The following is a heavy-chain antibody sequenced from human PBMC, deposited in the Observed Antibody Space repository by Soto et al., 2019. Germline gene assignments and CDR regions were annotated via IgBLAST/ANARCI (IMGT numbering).Heavy chain of an antibody. CDR3: ARHSRLVGYCSGGSCSGSYYYYGMDV. V-gene: IGHV3-53*01. CDR1: GFTVSSNY. CDR2: IYSGGST. Sequence: GGSLRLSCAASGFTVSSNYMSWVRQAPGKGLEWVSVIYSGGSTYYADSVEGRFTISRDNSQNTLYLQMNRLRAEDTAVYYGARHSRLVGYCSGGSCSGSYYYYGMDVWGQGTKVTVSS. J-gene: IGHJ6*01. D-gene: IGHD2-15*01.